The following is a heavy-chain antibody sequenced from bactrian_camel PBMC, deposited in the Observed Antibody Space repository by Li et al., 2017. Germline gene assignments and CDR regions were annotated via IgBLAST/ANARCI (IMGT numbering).Heavy chain of an antibody. J-gene: IGHJ4*01. CDR1: GYTSSSFC. CDR2: IDGGGST. D-gene: IGHD1*01. CDR3: AAATSCSGYYADQIRT. V-gene: IGHV3S55*01. Sequence: HVQLVESGGGSVQAGGSLRLSCAASGYTSSSFCMGWFRQTPGKEREGVATIDGGGSTWYRDSVKGRFTISKDNANNTLYLQMESLKPEDTGMYYCAAATSCSGYYADQIRTGARGPRSPSP.